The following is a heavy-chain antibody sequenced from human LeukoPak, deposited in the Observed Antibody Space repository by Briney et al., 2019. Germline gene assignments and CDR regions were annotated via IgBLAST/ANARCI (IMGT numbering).Heavy chain of an antibody. V-gene: IGHV3-48*03. CDR3: ASMTGYSSGWPDY. CDR1: GFTFSSYE. CDR2: ISSSGSTI. J-gene: IGHJ4*02. D-gene: IGHD6-19*01. Sequence: GGSLRLSCAASGFTFSSYEMNWVRQAPGKGLEWVSYISSSGSTIYYTDSVKGRFTISRDNAKNSLYLQMNSLRAEDTAVYYCASMTGYSSGWPDYWGQGTLVTVSS.